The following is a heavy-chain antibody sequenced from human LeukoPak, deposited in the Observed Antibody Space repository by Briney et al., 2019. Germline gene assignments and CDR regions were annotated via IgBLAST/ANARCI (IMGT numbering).Heavy chain of an antibody. CDR1: GSRFNMYW. CDR3: ARWISSGYYYSDY. CDR2: IYADDSHT. D-gene: IGHD3-22*01. V-gene: IGHV5-51*01. Sequence: GGSLEISWKGSGSRFNMYWIGGVRQLPGKGLEGMGIIYADDSHTRYSPSFQGEVTISADKSSSNSFRQWSSLKASDTAMYYCARWISSGYYYSDYWGQGTLVTVSS. J-gene: IGHJ4*02.